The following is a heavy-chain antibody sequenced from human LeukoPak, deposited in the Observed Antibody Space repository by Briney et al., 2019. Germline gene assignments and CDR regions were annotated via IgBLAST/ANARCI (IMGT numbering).Heavy chain of an antibody. D-gene: IGHD3-10*01. J-gene: IGHJ3*02. CDR3: ARPPRGAPVAFDI. V-gene: IGHV3-7*01. CDR2: IKQDGSEK. CDR1: GFTFSSYW. Sequence: GGSLRLSCAASGFTFSSYWMSWVRQAPGKGLEWVANIKQDGSEKYYVDSVKGRFTISRDNAKNSLYLQMNSLRAEDTAVYYCARPPRGAPVAFDIWGQGTMVTVSS.